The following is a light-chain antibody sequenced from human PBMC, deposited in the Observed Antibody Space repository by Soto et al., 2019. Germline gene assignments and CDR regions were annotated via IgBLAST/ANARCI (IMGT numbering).Light chain of an antibody. CDR3: CSFAGASTYV. CDR2: EVT. CDR1: SSDVGLYNI. V-gene: IGLV2-23*02. J-gene: IGLJ1*01. Sequence: QSALTQPASVSGSPGQSITISCTGTSSDVGLYNIVSWYQQYPGKAPKLMIYEVTKRPSGVSGRFSGSKSGDTASLTISGLQAEDEADYYCCSFAGASTYVFGSGTKRHRP.